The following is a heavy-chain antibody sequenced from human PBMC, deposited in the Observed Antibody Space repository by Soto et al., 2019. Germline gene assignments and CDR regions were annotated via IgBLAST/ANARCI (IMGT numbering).Heavy chain of an antibody. CDR2: IYYSGST. J-gene: IGHJ6*02. CDR3: ARRDSSGYYPYYYYYGMDV. CDR1: GGSISSSSYY. D-gene: IGHD3-22*01. Sequence: KTSETLSLTCTVSGGSISSSSYYWGWIRQPPGKGLEWIGSIYYSGSTYYNPSLKSRVTISVDTSKNQFSLKLSSVTAADTAVYYCARRDSSGYYPYYYYYGMDVWGQGTTVTVSS. V-gene: IGHV4-39*01.